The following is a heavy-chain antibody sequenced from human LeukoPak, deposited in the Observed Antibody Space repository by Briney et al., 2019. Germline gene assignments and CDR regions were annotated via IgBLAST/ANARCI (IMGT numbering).Heavy chain of an antibody. J-gene: IGHJ4*02. CDR2: INHSGST. V-gene: IGHV4-34*01. D-gene: IGHD2-2*01. CDR3: ARGRKDIVVVRAAIFGY. Sequence: SETLSLTCAVYGGSFSGYYWSWIRQAPGKGLEWIGEINHSGSTNYNPSLKSRVTISVDATNNQFSLKLSSVTAADAAVYYCARGRKDIVVVRAAIFGYWGQGTLVTVSS. CDR1: GGSFSGYY.